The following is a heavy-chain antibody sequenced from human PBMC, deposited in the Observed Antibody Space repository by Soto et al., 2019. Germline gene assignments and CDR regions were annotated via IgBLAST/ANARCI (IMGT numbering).Heavy chain of an antibody. CDR3: ARTSQMRYFDY. V-gene: IGHV4-30-4*01. CDR1: GGSFTSDDYY. J-gene: IGHJ4*02. Sequence: QVQLQESGPGLVKPSQTLSLTCTVSGGSFTSDDYYWSWIRQPPGKGLEWIGYIYHSGSAYYNPSLKSRVSMSVDTSKIQFSLRLSSVIAADTAVYFCARTSQMRYFDYWGQGTLVTVSS. CDR2: IYHSGSA.